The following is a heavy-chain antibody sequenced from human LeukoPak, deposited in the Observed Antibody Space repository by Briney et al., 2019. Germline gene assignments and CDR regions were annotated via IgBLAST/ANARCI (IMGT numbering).Heavy chain of an antibody. CDR2: ISSSGSTI. D-gene: IGHD6-13*01. CDR1: GFTFSRYE. V-gene: IGHV3-48*03. CDR3: ARGSRGSRAAAGTAVDY. J-gene: IGHJ4*02. Sequence: GGSLRLSCAASGFTFSRYEMNWVRQSSGKGLERVSYISSSGSTIYYAHSVKGRFTIYRDNARDSLYLQMNSLRAKVTAVYYCARGSRGSRAAAGTAVDYWGQGTLVTVSS.